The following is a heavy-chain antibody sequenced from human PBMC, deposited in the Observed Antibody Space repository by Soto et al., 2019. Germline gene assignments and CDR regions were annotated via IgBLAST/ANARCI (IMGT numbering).Heavy chain of an antibody. V-gene: IGHV1-18*01. CDR2: ISAYNGNT. Sequence: ASVKVSCKASGYTFTSYGISWVRQAPGQGLEWMGWISAYNGNTNYAQELQGRVTMTTDTSTSTAYMELRSLRSDDTAVYYCARESGIAVAGYFDYWGQGTLVTVSS. CDR3: ARESGIAVAGYFDY. J-gene: IGHJ4*02. D-gene: IGHD6-19*01. CDR1: GYTFTSYG.